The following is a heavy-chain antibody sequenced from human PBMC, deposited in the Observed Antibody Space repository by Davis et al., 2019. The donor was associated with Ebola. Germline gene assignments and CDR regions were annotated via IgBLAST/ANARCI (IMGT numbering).Heavy chain of an antibody. CDR3: VRDYNDGIGRFDY. CDR1: GITFSRYA. CDR2: IAYDGRYE. J-gene: IGHJ4*02. V-gene: IGHV3-30*04. D-gene: IGHD3-16*01. Sequence: GGSLRLSCAVSGITFSRYAMHWVRQAPGKRLEWVTDIAYDGRYESYAESVKGRFTISRDNSKSTLYLQMNSLRLEDTAVYYCVRDYNDGIGRFDYWGQGTLVTVSS.